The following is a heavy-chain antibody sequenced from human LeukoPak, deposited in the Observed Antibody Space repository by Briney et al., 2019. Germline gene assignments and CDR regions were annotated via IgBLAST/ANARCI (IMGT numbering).Heavy chain of an antibody. V-gene: IGHV1-2*02. CDR1: GYTFTGYY. Sequence: GASVKVSCKASGYTFTGYYIHWGRQAPGQGPEWMVCIHPRDSSTTYAQKFQGRVTLTSDASINTAFLELTRLTSDDTTIYYCARDLRDWNLWAQGTLVTVSS. CDR3: ARDLRDWNL. CDR2: IHPRDSST. D-gene: IGHD1-7*01. J-gene: IGHJ4*02.